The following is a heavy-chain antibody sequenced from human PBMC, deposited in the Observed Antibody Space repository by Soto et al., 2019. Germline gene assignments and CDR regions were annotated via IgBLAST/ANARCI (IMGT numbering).Heavy chain of an antibody. CDR3: ARGRGPIAAAARGYFQH. J-gene: IGHJ1*01. V-gene: IGHV4-34*01. CDR1: GGSFSGYY. Sequence: PSETLSLTCADYGGSFSGYYWRWIRQPPGKGLEWIGEINHSGSTNYNPSLKSRVTISVDTSKNQFSLKLSSVTAADTAVYYCARGRGPIAAAARGYFQHWGQGTLVTVSS. CDR2: INHSGST. D-gene: IGHD6-13*01.